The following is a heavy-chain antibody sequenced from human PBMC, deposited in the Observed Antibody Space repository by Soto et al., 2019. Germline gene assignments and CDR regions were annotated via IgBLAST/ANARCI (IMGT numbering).Heavy chain of an antibody. V-gene: IGHV1-69*01. Sequence: QVQLVQSGAEVKKPGSSVQVYCKASGGGHLRDYRTTWVRLAPGQGLEWMGGIIPKLGSANYTPNFQGRVTITADESTSTVYMELRSLGSEDTAVYNCARGSGGYNFGAVYWGQGTPVTVS. J-gene: IGHJ4*02. CDR2: IIPKLGSA. CDR1: GGGHLRDYR. D-gene: IGHD5-12*01. CDR3: ARGSGGYNFGAVY.